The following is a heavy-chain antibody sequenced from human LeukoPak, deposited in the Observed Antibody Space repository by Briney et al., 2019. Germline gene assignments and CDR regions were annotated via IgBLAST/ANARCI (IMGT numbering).Heavy chain of an antibody. J-gene: IGHJ2*01. CDR3: ARLRGAGSWYFDL. D-gene: IGHD3-10*01. CDR1: GGSISSSNYY. V-gene: IGHV4-39*07. Sequence: SETLSLTCTVSGGSISSSNYYWGWIRQPPGKGLEWIGSIFYSGSTYYNPSLKSRVTISVDTSKNQFSLKLTSVTAADTAVYYCARLRGAGSWYFDLWGRGTLVTVSS. CDR2: IFYSGST.